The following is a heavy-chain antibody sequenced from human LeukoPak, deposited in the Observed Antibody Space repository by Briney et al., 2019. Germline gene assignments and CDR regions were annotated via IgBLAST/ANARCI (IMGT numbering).Heavy chain of an antibody. CDR1: GYTFTSYG. D-gene: IGHD4-23*01. V-gene: IGHV1-69*13. Sequence: GASVKVSCKASGYTFTSYGISWVRQAPGQGLEWMGGITPILGTAKYAQKFQGRVTITAVESMSTAYMELSSLRSEDTAVYYCARGWLAETTVVTPYNYWGQGTLVTVSS. J-gene: IGHJ4*02. CDR2: ITPILGTA. CDR3: ARGWLAETTVVTPYNY.